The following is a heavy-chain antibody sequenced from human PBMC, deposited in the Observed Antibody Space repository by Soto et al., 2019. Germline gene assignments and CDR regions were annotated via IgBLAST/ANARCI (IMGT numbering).Heavy chain of an antibody. CDR3: LYSSSWYYFHY. J-gene: IGHJ4*02. Sequence: SETLSLTCAVSGGSISSGGYSWSWIRQPPGKGLEWIGYVYYSGSTNYNPSLKSRVTISVDTSKNQFSLKVSSVTAADTAVYYCLYSSSWYYFHYWGQGMLVTVSS. D-gene: IGHD6-13*01. V-gene: IGHV4-61*08. CDR2: VYYSGST. CDR1: GGSISSGGYS.